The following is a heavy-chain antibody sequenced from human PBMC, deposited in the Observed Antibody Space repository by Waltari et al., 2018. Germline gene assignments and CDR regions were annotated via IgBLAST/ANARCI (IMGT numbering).Heavy chain of an antibody. CDR3: ARSLHIFRAAAGMFDY. V-gene: IGHV4-39*01. J-gene: IGHJ4*02. Sequence: QLQLQESGPGLLKPSGTLSLTCTVSDDSISSGDYYWGWIRQSPGKGPEWIGSVYYSGSTSYNTSLKRRVTISVDTSKKQCSLKLSSVTAADTAVYYCARSLHIFRAAAGMFDYWGQGTLVTVSS. D-gene: IGHD6-13*01. CDR2: VYYSGST. CDR1: DDSISSGDYY.